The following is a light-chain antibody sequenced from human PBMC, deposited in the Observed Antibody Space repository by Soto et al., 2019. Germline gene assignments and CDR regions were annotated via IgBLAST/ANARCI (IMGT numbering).Light chain of an antibody. J-gene: IGKJ3*01. Sequence: DIQMTQSPSTLSASVGDRVTITCRASQSISSWLAWYQQKPGKAPKLLIYKASTLESGVPSRFSGSGSGTEFTLTISSLQSDDFATYYCQQYTNYPVTFGPGTKVDIK. V-gene: IGKV1-5*03. CDR3: QQYTNYPVT. CDR2: KAS. CDR1: QSISSW.